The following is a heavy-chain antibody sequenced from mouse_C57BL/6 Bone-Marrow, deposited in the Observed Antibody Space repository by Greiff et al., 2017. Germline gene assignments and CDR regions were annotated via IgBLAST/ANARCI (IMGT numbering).Heavy chain of an antibody. V-gene: IGHV14-3*01. CDR1: GFNIKNTY. D-gene: IGHD1-1*01. J-gene: IGHJ3*01. CDR2: FDPANGNT. Sequence: VQLQQSVAELVRPGASVKLSCTASGFNIKNTYMHWVKQRPEPVLEWIGRFDPANGNTKSAPKFPGKATRTADPSSNTAYLQLRSLASEDTAIYYCARGSRGAWFAYWGQGTLVTVSA. CDR3: ARGSRGAWFAY.